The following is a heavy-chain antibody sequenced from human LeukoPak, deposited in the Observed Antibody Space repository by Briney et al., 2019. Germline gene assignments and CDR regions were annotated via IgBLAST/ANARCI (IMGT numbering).Heavy chain of an antibody. CDR2: LYSGSDT. CDR1: GFTVSTKY. Sequence: GGSLRLSCAASGFTVSTKYMNWVRQAPGKGLEWVSILYSGSDTYYANSVKGRFTISRDSSKNILFLQMNDLRAEDTAVYYCARVGDHFHWYLDLWGRGALVTVSS. J-gene: IGHJ2*01. CDR3: ARVGDHFHWYLDL. V-gene: IGHV3-53*01. D-gene: IGHD3-10*01.